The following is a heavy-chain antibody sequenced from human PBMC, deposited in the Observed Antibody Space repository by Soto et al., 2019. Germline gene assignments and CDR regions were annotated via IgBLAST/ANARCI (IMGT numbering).Heavy chain of an antibody. J-gene: IGHJ4*02. V-gene: IGHV4-31*03. D-gene: IGHD6-13*01. CDR1: GLTISSASYY. CDR2: IYYNGST. CDR3: ARYRISGSWSKFDY. Sequence: PSETLSLTCSVSGLTISSASYYWSWIRQHPGKGLEWVGNIYYNGSTYYSPSLKSRVTVWFDTSKNQFSLRLTSVPAADTAVYYCARYRISGSWSKFDYWGQGTRVTLSS.